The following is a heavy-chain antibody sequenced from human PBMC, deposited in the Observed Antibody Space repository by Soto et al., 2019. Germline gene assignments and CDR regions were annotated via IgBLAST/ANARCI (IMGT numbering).Heavy chain of an antibody. V-gene: IGHV4-31*03. J-gene: IGHJ4*02. CDR3: ARGVGYCSGGSCYISENYFDY. CDR1: GGSISSGGYY. CDR2: IYYSGST. Sequence: SETLSLTCTVSGGSISSGGYYWSWIRQHPGKGLEWIGYIYYSGSTYYDPSLKSRVTISVDTSKNQFSLKLSSVTAADTAVYYCARGVGYCSGGSCYISENYFDYWGQGTLVTVSS. D-gene: IGHD2-15*01.